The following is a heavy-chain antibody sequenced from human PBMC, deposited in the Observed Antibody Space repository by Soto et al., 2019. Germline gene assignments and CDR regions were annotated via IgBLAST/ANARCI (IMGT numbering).Heavy chain of an antibody. CDR1: GFTFSSYS. CDR3: ARELYGDGYNSGWFDP. V-gene: IGHV3-48*01. D-gene: IGHD5-12*01. J-gene: IGHJ5*02. Sequence: EVQLVESGGGLVQPGGSLRLSCAASGFTFSSYSMNWVRQAPGKGLEWVSYISSSSSTIYYADSVKGRFPISRDNAKNSLYLQMNSLRAEDTAVYYCARELYGDGYNSGWFDPWGQGTLVTVSS. CDR2: ISSSSSTI.